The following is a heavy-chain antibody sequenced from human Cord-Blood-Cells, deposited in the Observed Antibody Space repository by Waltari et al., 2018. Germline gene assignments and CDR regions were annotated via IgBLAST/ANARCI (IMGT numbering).Heavy chain of an antibody. Sequence: QVQLQQWGAGLLKPSETLSLTCAVYGGSFSGYYWSWIRQPPGKGLEWIGEINHSGSTNYNPSLKSRVTISVDTSKNQFSLKLSSVTAADTAVYYCARGRGPEFLLLWFRELFDYWGQGTLVTVSS. CDR1: GGSFSGYY. CDR3: ARGRGPEFLLLWFRELFDY. CDR2: INHSGST. V-gene: IGHV4-34*01. D-gene: IGHD3-10*01. J-gene: IGHJ4*02.